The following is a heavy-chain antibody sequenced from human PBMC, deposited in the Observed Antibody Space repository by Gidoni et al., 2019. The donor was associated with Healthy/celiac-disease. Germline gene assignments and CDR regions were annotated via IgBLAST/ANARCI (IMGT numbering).Heavy chain of an antibody. CDR1: GYSFTSYW. D-gene: IGHD7-27*01. V-gene: IGHV5-10-1*03. CDR2: IDPSDSYT. J-gene: IGHJ5*02. CDR3: AIIAPTPPTTGGWFDP. Sequence: EVQLVQSGAEVKKPGESLRISCKGSGYSFTSYWISWVRQMPGKGLEWMGRIDPSDSYTNYSPSFQGHVTISADKSISTAYLQWSSLKASDTAMYYCAIIAPTPPTTGGWFDPWGQGTLVTVSS.